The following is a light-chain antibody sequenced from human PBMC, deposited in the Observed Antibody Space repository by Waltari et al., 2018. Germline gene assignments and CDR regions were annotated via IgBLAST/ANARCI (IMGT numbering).Light chain of an antibody. CDR1: QGISSY. V-gene: IGKV1-9*01. Sequence: IQLTQSPSSLSASVGYRVTITCRASQGISSYLAWYQQKPGKAPKLLIYAASTLQSGVPSRFSGSGSGTDFTLTISSLQPEDFATYYCQQGHSTPRTFGQGTKVEIK. CDR2: AAS. CDR3: QQGHSTPRT. J-gene: IGKJ1*01.